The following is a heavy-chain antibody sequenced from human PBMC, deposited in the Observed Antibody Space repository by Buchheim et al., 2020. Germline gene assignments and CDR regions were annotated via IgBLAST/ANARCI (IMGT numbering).Heavy chain of an antibody. Sequence: ITLKESGPTLVKPTQTLTLTCSSSGFSLSAREVSVGWIRQPPGKALKWLALSHGDDTEEYSPSLRRSPTITRDPSKNQVGLTMANVDPVDTATYYCVHRLSSSRGPPYWGPGTL. CDR2: SHGDDTE. CDR1: GFSLSAREVS. V-gene: IGHV2-5*02. CDR3: VHRLSSSRGPPY. J-gene: IGHJ4*02. D-gene: IGHD2-15*01.